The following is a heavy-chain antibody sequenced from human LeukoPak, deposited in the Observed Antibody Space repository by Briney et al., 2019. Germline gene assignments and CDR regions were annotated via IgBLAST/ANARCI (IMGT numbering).Heavy chain of an antibody. D-gene: IGHD5-18*01. CDR1: GYTFTSYG. V-gene: IGHV1-18*01. CDR3: ARDKPQWIQLWLDYMDV. Sequence: GASVKVSCKASGYTFTSYGISWVRQAPGQGLERMGWIRAYNGNTNYAQKLQGRVTMTTDTSTRTAYMEMRSLRSDDTAVYYCARDKPQWIQLWLDYMDVWGKGTTVTVSS. J-gene: IGHJ6*03. CDR2: IRAYNGNT.